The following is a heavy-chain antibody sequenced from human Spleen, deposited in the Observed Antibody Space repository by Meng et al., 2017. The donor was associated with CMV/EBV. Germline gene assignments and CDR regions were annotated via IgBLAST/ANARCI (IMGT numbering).Heavy chain of an antibody. V-gene: IGHV3-48*03. CDR1: GFTFSGYE. Sequence: GESLKISCVVSGFTFSGYEMNWVRLAPGKGLGWVAYISSSGNIKYYADSVKGRFTISRDNARNSLYLKMNSLRVEDTAVYFCAKDAARQYYDSSGYYFYYWGLGTLVTVSS. CDR2: ISSSGNIK. CDR3: AKDAARQYYDSSGYYFYY. D-gene: IGHD3-22*01. J-gene: IGHJ4*02.